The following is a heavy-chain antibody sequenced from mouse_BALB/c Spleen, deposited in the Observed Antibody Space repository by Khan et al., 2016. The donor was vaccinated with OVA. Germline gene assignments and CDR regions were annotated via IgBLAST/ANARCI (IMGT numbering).Heavy chain of an antibody. D-gene: IGHD2-14*01. CDR1: GYTFTSYT. CDR2: INPSNGYT. V-gene: IGHV1-4*01. CDR3: VRDGANYRIAGWFAY. Sequence: QVQLQQSGAELARPGASVKMSCKASGYTFTSYTIHWIKLRPGQGLEWIGYINPSNGYTNYNQKFKDKATLTADKSSTTAYMQLSSLTSDDSAVYDCVRDGANYRIAGWFAYWGQETLVTVAA. J-gene: IGHJ3*01.